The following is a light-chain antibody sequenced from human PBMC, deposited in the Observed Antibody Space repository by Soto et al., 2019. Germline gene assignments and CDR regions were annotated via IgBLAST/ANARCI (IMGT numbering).Light chain of an antibody. Sequence: DIQMTQSASSLSASVGDRVTITCQASQVINNYLNWYQQKPGKAPKLLIYDISTLEIGVPSRFSGSGSGTDFTFTITGLQPDDIATYYCQQYENLPYTFGQGTKLEI. CDR3: QQYENLPYT. J-gene: IGKJ2*01. V-gene: IGKV1-33*01. CDR2: DIS. CDR1: QVINNY.